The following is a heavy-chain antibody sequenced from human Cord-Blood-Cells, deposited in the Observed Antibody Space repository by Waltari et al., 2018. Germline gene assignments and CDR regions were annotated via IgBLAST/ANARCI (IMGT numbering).Heavy chain of an antibody. V-gene: IGHV3-15*01. CDR3: TTAPTYYYGSGSYYVDY. D-gene: IGHD3-10*01. J-gene: IGHJ4*02. Sequence: EVQLVESGGGLVKPGGSLRLSCAASGFTFSNAWMSWVRQAPGKGLEWVGRIKSKTDGGKTDYAAPVKGRLTISRDDSKNTLYLQMNSLKTEDTAVYYCTTAPTYYYGSGSYYVDYWGQGTLVTVSS. CDR2: IKSKTDGGKT. CDR1: GFTFSNAW.